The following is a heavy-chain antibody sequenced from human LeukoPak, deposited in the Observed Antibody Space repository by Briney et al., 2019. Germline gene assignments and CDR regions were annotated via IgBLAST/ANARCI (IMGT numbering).Heavy chain of an antibody. D-gene: IGHD3-3*01. J-gene: IGHJ4*02. CDR1: GFTFSSYW. CDR2: IKQDGSEK. CDR3: ARVSRIYYDFWSGYSPFDY. Sequence: GGSLRLSCAASGFTFSSYWMSWVRQAPGKGLEWVANIKQDGSEKYYVDSVKGRFTISRDNAKNSLYLQMNSLRAEDTAVYYCARVSRIYYDFWSGYSPFDYWGQGTLVTVPS. V-gene: IGHV3-7*01.